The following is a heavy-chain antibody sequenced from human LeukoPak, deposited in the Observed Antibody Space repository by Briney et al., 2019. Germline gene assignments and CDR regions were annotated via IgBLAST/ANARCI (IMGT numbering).Heavy chain of an antibody. Sequence: ASVKVSCKTSGYTFTDSYMHWVRQAPGQGLQWMGWVNPDTAGTKYAQKFQGRVTMTRDTSISTAYMELSGLTSDDTAVYYCARGGRAWYFDLWGHGTLVTVSS. CDR3: ARGGRAWYFDL. CDR1: GYTFTDSY. CDR2: VNPDTAGT. J-gene: IGHJ2*01. V-gene: IGHV1-2*02.